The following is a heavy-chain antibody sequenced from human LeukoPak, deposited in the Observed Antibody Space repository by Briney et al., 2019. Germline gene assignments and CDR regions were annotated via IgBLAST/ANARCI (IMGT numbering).Heavy chain of an antibody. CDR1: GFIFRNYW. Sequence: GGSLRLSYAASGFIFRNYWMHWVRQAPGKGLVWVARINPNGITTTYTDSVKGRFTISRDNAKNTLYLQMNSLRVEDTAVYYCARDFAGDRDYWGQGTLVTVSS. CDR3: ARDFAGDRDY. V-gene: IGHV3-74*01. CDR2: INPNGITT. D-gene: IGHD4-17*01. J-gene: IGHJ4*02.